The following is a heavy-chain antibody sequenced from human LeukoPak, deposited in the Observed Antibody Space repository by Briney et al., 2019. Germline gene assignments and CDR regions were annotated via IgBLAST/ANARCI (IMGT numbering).Heavy chain of an antibody. CDR2: VSNSGTT. Sequence: SETLSLTCTVSGGSISHYYWSWIRQSPGKGLEWIGYVSNSGTTNYRPSLRSRVTVSVDTSQNHVSLKRTSITAADTGLYYCARHHSSAYPFDYWGQGTLVTVSS. CDR1: GGSISHYY. D-gene: IGHD3-22*01. V-gene: IGHV4-59*08. J-gene: IGHJ4*02. CDR3: ARHHSSAYPFDY.